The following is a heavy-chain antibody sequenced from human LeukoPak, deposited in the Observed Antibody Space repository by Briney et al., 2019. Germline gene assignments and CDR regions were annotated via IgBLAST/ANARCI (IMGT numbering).Heavy chain of an antibody. CDR3: AKSTTVTTRQRGYFDY. CDR1: GFTFSSYG. Sequence: GGSLRLSCAASGFTFSSYGMHWVRQAPGKGLEWVAVISYDGSSKYFADSVKGRFTISRDNPKSTLYLQMNSLRAEDTAVYYCAKSTTVTTRQRGYFDYWGQGTLVTVSS. CDR2: ISYDGSSK. V-gene: IGHV3-30*18. D-gene: IGHD4-11*01. J-gene: IGHJ4*02.